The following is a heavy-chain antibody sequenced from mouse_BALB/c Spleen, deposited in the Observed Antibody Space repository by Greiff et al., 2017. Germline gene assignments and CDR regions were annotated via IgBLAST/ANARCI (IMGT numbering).Heavy chain of an antibody. Sequence: EVKLEESGPGLVKPSQSLSLTCTVTGYSITSDYAWNWIRQFPGNKLEWMGYISYSGSTSYNPSLKSRISITRDTSKNQFFLQLNSVTTEDTATYYCARTRSGYPLAYWGQGTLVTVSA. D-gene: IGHD3-1*01. CDR3: ARTRSGYPLAY. CDR1: GYSITSDYA. J-gene: IGHJ3*01. V-gene: IGHV3-2*02. CDR2: ISYSGST.